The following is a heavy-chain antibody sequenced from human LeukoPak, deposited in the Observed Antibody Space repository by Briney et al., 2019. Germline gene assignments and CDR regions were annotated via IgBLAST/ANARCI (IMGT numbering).Heavy chain of an antibody. CDR3: ARGVGSSSREPHFDP. D-gene: IGHD6-13*01. CDR2: ISSSGSTI. CDR1: GFTFSSYT. Sequence: GGSLRLSCAASGFTFSSYTMNWVRQAPGKGLEWVSYISSSGSTIYCADSVKGRFTISRDNAKNSLYLQMNSLRAEDTAVYYCARGVGSSSREPHFDPWGQGTLVTVSS. J-gene: IGHJ5*02. V-gene: IGHV3-48*04.